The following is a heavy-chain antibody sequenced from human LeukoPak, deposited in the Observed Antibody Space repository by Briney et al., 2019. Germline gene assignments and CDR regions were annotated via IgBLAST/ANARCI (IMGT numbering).Heavy chain of an antibody. CDR3: ARLFRKLYGSGSYYGEDLDY. CDR2: IYYSGST. D-gene: IGHD3-10*01. J-gene: IGHJ4*02. V-gene: IGHV4-39*07. CDR1: GGSISSSSYY. Sequence: SETPSLTCTVSGGSISSSSYYWGWIRQPPGKGLEWIGSIYYSGSTYYNPSLKSRVTISVDTSKNQFSLKLSSVTAADTAVYYCARLFRKLYGSGSYYGEDLDYWGQGTLVTVSS.